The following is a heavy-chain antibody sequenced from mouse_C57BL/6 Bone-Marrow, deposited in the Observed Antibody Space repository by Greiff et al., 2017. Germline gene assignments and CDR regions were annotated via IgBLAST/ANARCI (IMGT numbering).Heavy chain of an antibody. V-gene: IGHV1-18*01. CDR3: ARGDYYGSSYSFAY. D-gene: IGHD1-1*01. CDR2: INPNTGGT. Sequence: EVQLQQSGPELVKPGASVKIPCKASGYTFTDYNMDWVKQSHGKSLEWIGDINPNTGGTIYNQKFKGKATLTVDKSSSTAYMELRSLTSEDTAVYYCARGDYYGSSYSFAYWGQGTLVTVSA. J-gene: IGHJ3*01. CDR1: GYTFTDYN.